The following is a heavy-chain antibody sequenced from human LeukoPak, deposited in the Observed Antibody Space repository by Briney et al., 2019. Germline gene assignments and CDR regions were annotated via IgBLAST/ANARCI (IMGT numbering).Heavy chain of an antibody. CDR1: GGSISSGGYY. Sequence: SETLSLTCTVSGGSISSGGYYWSWIRQHPGKGLEWIGYIYYSGSTYYNPSLKSRVTISVDTSKNQFSLKLSSVTAADTAVYYCAKDPSRYYDSSGYYVPVDYWGQGTLVTVSS. J-gene: IGHJ4*02. CDR2: IYYSGST. D-gene: IGHD3-22*01. V-gene: IGHV4-31*03. CDR3: AKDPSRYYDSSGYYVPVDY.